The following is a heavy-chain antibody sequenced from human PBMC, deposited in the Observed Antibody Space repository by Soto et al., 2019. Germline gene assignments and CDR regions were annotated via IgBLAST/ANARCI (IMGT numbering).Heavy chain of an antibody. CDR3: ARDFFFQAEDGIRDTVPVSAFLLNRSSDL. Sequence: RLEWMGWINAGNGNTKYSQKFQGRVTITRDTSASTAYMELSSLRSEDTAVYYCARDFFFQAEDGIRDTVPVSAFLLNRSSDL. J-gene: IGHJ2*01. CDR2: INAGNGNT. V-gene: IGHV1-3*01. D-gene: IGHD2-15*01.